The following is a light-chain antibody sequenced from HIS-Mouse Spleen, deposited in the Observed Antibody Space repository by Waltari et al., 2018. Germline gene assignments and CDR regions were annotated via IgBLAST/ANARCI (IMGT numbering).Light chain of an antibody. CDR3: QQYYSTALT. CDR2: WAS. V-gene: IGKV4-1*01. CDR1: QSVLYSSNNKNY. Sequence: DIVMTQSPDSLAVSLGARATINCKSSQSVLYSSNNKNYLAWYQQKPGQPPKLLIYWASTRESGVPDRFSGSGSGTDFTLTISSLQAEDVAVYYCQQYYSTALTFGPGTKVDIK. J-gene: IGKJ3*01.